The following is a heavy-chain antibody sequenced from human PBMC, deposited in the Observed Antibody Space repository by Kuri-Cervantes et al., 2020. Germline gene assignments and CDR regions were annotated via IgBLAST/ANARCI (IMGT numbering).Heavy chain of an antibody. V-gene: IGHV3-9*01. CDR2: ISWNSGSI. CDR1: GFTFSSYA. D-gene: IGHD3-10*01. J-gene: IGHJ6*02. Sequence: SLKISCAASGFTFSSYAMHWVRQAPGKGLEWVSGISWNSGSIGYADSMKGRFTISRDNAKNSLYLQVNSLRAEDTALYYCAKDYGSGSYYYYGMDVWGQGTTVTVSS. CDR3: AKDYGSGSYYYYGMDV.